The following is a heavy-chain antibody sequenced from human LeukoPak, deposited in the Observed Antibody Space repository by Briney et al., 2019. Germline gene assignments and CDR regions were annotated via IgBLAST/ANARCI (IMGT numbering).Heavy chain of an antibody. CDR2: INSDGRGT. V-gene: IGHV3-74*01. J-gene: IGHJ4*02. CDR1: GFTFSRYW. D-gene: IGHD3-9*01. CDR3: VRGADTGYSSDS. Sequence: QAGGSLRLSCVASGFTFSRYWMHWVRQAPGKGLVWVSRINSDGRGTNYADSVKGRFSISRDNAENTLYLQMNSLRVEDTAVYYCVRGADTGYSSDSWGQGTLVTVSS.